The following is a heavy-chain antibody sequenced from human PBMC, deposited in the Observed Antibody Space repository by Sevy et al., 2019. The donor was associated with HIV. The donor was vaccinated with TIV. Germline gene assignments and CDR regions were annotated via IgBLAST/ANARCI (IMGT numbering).Heavy chain of an antibody. CDR3: ARDWTSNRQWLVMGPFDY. J-gene: IGHJ4*02. V-gene: IGHV3-48*02. Sequence: GGSLRLSCAASGFTFSSYSMNWDRQAPGKGLEWVSYISSSSSTIYYAHSVKGRFTISRDNAKNSRYLQMNSLRDEVTAVYYCARDWTSNRQWLVMGPFDYWGQGTLVTVSS. D-gene: IGHD6-19*01. CDR1: GFTFSSYS. CDR2: ISSSSSTI.